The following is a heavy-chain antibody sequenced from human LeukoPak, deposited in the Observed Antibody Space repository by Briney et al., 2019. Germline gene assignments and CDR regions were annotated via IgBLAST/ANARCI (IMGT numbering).Heavy chain of an antibody. CDR1: GFTFDDYA. V-gene: IGHV3-9*01. CDR2: ISWNSGSI. J-gene: IGHJ3*01. D-gene: IGHD5-18*01. Sequence: TGGSLRLSCAASGFTFDDYAMHWVRQAPGKGLEWVSGISWNSGSIGYADSVKGRFTISRDNAKNSLYLQMNGLRAEDTAVYYRARHHPSYGYRSLVPWGQGTMVTVSS. CDR3: ARHHPSYGYRSLVP.